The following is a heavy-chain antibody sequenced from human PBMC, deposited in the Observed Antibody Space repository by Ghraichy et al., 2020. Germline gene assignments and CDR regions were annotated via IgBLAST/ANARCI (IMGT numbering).Heavy chain of an antibody. J-gene: IGHJ6*02. CDR2: IWYDGSNK. CDR1: GFTFSSYG. Sequence: GGSLRLSCAASGFTFSSYGMHWVRQAPGKGLEWVAVIWYDGSNKYYADSVKGRFTISRDNSKNTLYLQMNSLRAEDTAVYYCARDRDLPRNDFWSGHNYYGMDVWGQGTTVTVSS. D-gene: IGHD3-3*01. CDR3: ARDRDLPRNDFWSGHNYYGMDV. V-gene: IGHV3-33*08.